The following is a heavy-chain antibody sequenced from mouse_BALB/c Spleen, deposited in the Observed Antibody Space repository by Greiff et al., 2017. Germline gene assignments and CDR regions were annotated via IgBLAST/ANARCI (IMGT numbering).Heavy chain of an antibody. CDR2: IWAGGST. V-gene: IGHV2-9*02. J-gene: IGHJ2*01. CDR1: GFSLTSYG. Sequence: VMLVESGPGLVAPSQSLSITCTVSGFSLTSYGVHWVRQPPGKGLEWLGVIWAGGSTNYNSALMSRLSISKDNSKSQVFLKMNSLQTDDTAMYYCARDLGYCFDYWGQGTTLTVSS. D-gene: IGHD1-2*01. CDR3: ARDLGYCFDY.